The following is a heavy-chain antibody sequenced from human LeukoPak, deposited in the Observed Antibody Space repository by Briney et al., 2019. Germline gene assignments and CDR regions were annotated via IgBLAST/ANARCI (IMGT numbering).Heavy chain of an antibody. Sequence: GGSLRLSCAASGFTFSSYAMSWVRQAPGEGLEWVANMRQDGSVKNYVDSVKGRFTISRDNAKNSLYLQMNSLRLDDTAVYYCARDRGSGFDPWGQGTLVSVSS. V-gene: IGHV3-7*01. CDR1: GFTFSSYA. D-gene: IGHD3-10*01. J-gene: IGHJ5*02. CDR3: ARDRGSGFDP. CDR2: MRQDGSVK.